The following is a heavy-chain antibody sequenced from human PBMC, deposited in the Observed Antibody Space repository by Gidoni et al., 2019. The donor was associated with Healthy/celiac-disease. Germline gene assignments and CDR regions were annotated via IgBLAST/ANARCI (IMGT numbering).Heavy chain of an antibody. V-gene: IGHV4-39*01. J-gene: IGHJ4*02. CDR1: GGSISSSSYY. CDR2: IYYSGSN. CDR3: ARGYFWSAPRLDY. Sequence: QLQLQESGPGLVKPSETLSLTCTVSGGSISSSSYYWGWIRQPPGKGLEWIGSIYYSGSNYYNPALKSRVTISVDTSKNQFSLKLSSVTAADTAVYYCARGYFWSAPRLDYWGQGTLVTVSS. D-gene: IGHD3-3*01.